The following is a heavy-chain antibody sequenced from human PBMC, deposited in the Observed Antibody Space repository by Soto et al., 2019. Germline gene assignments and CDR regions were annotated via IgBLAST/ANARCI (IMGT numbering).Heavy chain of an antibody. V-gene: IGHV3-23*01. J-gene: IGHJ6*02. CDR2: ISGSGDST. D-gene: IGHD7-27*01. CDR1: GFTFSTYA. CDR3: AKDRVNWGWGGHGMDV. Sequence: EVQLLESGGGLVQPGGSLRLSCAASGFTFSTYAMTWVRQDPGRGLEWVSSISGSGDSTYYADSVKGRFTISRDNSKNTLYLQINSLRAEDTAVYYCAKDRVNWGWGGHGMDVWGQGITVTVSS.